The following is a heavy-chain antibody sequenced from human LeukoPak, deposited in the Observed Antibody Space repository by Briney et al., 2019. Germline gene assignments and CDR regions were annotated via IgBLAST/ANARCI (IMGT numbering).Heavy chain of an antibody. CDR2: IWYDGSNK. J-gene: IGHJ5*02. D-gene: IGHD3-22*01. CDR1: GFTFSSYG. V-gene: IGHV3-30*02. Sequence: GGSLRLSCAASGFTFSSYGMHWVRQAPGKGLEWVAVIWYDGSNKYYADSVKGRFTISRDNSKNTLYLQMNSLRAEDTAVYYCAKEGNYYDSSGYYTWGQGTLVTVSS. CDR3: AKEGNYYDSSGYYT.